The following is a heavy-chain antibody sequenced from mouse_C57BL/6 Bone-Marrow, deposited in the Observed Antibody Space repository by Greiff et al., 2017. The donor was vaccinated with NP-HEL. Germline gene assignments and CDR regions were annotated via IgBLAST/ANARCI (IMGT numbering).Heavy chain of an antibody. J-gene: IGHJ3*01. D-gene: IGHD1-1*01. CDR3: AREVNYYGSSYRAWFAY. CDR2: ISYDGSN. CDR1: GYSITSGYY. V-gene: IGHV3-6*01. Sequence: VQLKESGPGLVKPSQSLSLTCSVTGYSITSGYYWNWIRQFPGNKLEWMGYISYDGSNNYNPSLKNRISITRDTSKNQFFLKLNSVTTEDTATYYCAREVNYYGSSYRAWFAYWGQGTLVTVSA.